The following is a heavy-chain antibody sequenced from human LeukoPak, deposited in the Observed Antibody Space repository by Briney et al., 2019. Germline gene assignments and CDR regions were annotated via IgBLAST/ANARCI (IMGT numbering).Heavy chain of an antibody. V-gene: IGHV3-23*01. J-gene: IGHJ3*02. CDR1: GFTVSSNY. D-gene: IGHD3-10*01. CDR2: ITTSGGST. CDR3: AKDHYVSGRYDAFDI. Sequence: GGSLRLSCAASGFTVSSNYMNWVRQAPGEGLEWVSSITTSGGSTYYADSVKGRFTISRDNAKNTLYLQMNSLRAEDTAVYYCAKDHYVSGRYDAFDIWGQGTMVTVSS.